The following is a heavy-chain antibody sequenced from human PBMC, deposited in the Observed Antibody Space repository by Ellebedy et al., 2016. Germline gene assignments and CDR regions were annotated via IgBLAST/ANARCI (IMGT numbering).Heavy chain of an antibody. J-gene: IGHJ5*02. V-gene: IGHV3-23*01. Sequence: GGSLRLSCAASGFTFSSYAMSWVRQAPGKGLEWVSAISGSGGSTYYADSVKGRFTISRDNSKNTLYLQMNSLRAEDTAVYYCAKDSSSWYDVSWFDPWGQGTLVTVSS. D-gene: IGHD6-13*01. CDR3: AKDSSSWYDVSWFDP. CDR1: GFTFSSYA. CDR2: ISGSGGST.